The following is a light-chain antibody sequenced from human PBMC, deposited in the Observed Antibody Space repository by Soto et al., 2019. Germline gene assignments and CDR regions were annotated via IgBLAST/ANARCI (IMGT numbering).Light chain of an antibody. CDR2: DVS. CDR1: SSDVGGYNY. Sequence: QSALTQPASVSGSPGQSITISCTGTSSDVGGYNYVSWYQQHPGKAPKLMIYDVSNRPSGVSNRFSGSKSGNTASLTISGLQAEDEADYYCSSYTSSSTPQVVFCGGTKVTVL. CDR3: SSYTSSSTPQVV. V-gene: IGLV2-14*01. J-gene: IGLJ2*01.